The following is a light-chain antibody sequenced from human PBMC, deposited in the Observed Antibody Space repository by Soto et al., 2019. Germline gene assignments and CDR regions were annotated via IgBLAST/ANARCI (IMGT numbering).Light chain of an antibody. J-gene: IGKJ4*01. Sequence: DIQMTQSPSSLSASVGDRLTMTFRASQSISSYLNWYQKKPGKAPKLLIYDASNLETGVPSRFSGSGSGTDFTFTISSLQPEDTATYYCQQYDNLPLTFGGGTKVDIK. CDR3: QQYDNLPLT. V-gene: IGKV1-33*01. CDR2: DAS. CDR1: QSISSY.